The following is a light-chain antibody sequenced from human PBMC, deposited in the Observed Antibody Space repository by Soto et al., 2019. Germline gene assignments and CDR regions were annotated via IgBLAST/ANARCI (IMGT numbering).Light chain of an antibody. CDR1: SSDVGGYNY. CDR2: DVS. CDR3: CSYAGSYTFDVV. J-gene: IGLJ2*01. Sequence: QSVLTQPRSVSGSPGQSVTISCTGTSSDVGGYNYVSCYQQHPGKDPKIMTYDVSKRPSGVPDRFSGYKSGNTASLTISGLQAEDESDYYCCSYAGSYTFDVVFGGGPKVTV. V-gene: IGLV2-11*01.